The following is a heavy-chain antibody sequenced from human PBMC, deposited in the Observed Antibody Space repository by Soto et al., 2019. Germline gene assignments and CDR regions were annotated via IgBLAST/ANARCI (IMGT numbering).Heavy chain of an antibody. CDR1: GGTFSTYG. V-gene: IGHV1-69*01. CDR2: ITAIFGAA. J-gene: IGHJ5*02. CDR3: ARSEAVRSEAGPTVVGPNNWLDP. D-gene: IGHD1-7*01. Sequence: QVQLVQSGAEVKKPGSSVKVSCKASGGTFSTYGISWVRQAPGQGLEWMGGITAIFGAANYAPKFQGRVTITADESTSTAYMELNSLRSEDSAVYYCARSEAVRSEAGPTVVGPNNWLDPWGQGTLVIVSS.